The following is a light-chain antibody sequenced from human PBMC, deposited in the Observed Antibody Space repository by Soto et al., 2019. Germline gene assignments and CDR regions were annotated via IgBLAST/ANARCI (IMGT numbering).Light chain of an antibody. CDR1: QSVSSNY. V-gene: IGKV3-20*01. CDR3: QKYHNTPIT. Sequence: ELVLTQSPGTLSLSPGESATLSCRASQSVSSNYLAWYQQITGQAPRLLIHGVSSRAAGIPDRFSGSGSGTDLNLTISRLEPEDFAVYYCQKYHNTPITFGQGTRLEIK. CDR2: GVS. J-gene: IGKJ5*01.